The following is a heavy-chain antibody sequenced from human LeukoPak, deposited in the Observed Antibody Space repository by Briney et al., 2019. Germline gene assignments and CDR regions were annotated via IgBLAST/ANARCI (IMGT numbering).Heavy chain of an antibody. CDR1: GYTFTRYY. Sequence: ASVKVSCKASGYTFTRYYMHWVRQAPGQGLEWMGIINPSGGSTSYAQKFQGRVTMTRDMSTSTVYMELSSLRSEDTAVYYCARDRSGCSSTRCYRSRLGFDPWGQGTLVSVSS. CDR2: INPSGGST. J-gene: IGHJ5*02. D-gene: IGHD2-2*02. V-gene: IGHV1-46*01. CDR3: ARDRSGCSSTRCYRSRLGFDP.